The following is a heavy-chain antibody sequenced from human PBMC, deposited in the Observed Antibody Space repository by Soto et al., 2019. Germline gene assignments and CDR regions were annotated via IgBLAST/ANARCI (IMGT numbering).Heavy chain of an antibody. Sequence: EVQLVESGGGLVQPGGSLRLSCVASGFTFSNYWMYWVRQAPGEGLVWVSRINSDGSVSSYADSVKGRLTISRDNVKNTLYLKMESLRAEDTAVYYCARGDCVGGTCYSLAGSFYYYMDVWGKGTTVTVFS. J-gene: IGHJ6*03. CDR2: INSDGSVS. CDR3: ARGDCVGGTCYSLAGSFYYYMDV. V-gene: IGHV3-74*01. CDR1: GFTFSNYW. D-gene: IGHD2-15*01.